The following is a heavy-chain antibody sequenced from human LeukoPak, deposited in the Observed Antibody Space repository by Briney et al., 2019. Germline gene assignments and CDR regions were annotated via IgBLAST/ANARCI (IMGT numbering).Heavy chain of an antibody. Sequence: PGGSLRLSCTASGFTFGDYAMTWVRQAPGKGLEGVGFIASETYGGTAEYAASVKGRFTISRDDSKSIAYLQMNSLKTEDTAVYYCTRDQTPYYWGQGTLVTVSS. J-gene: IGHJ4*02. CDR1: GFTFGDYA. CDR2: IASETYGGTA. CDR3: TRDQTPYY. V-gene: IGHV3-49*04.